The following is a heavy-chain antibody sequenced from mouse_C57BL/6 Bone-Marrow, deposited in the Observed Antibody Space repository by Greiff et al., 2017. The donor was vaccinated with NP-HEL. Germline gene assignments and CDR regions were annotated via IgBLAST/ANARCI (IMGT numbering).Heavy chain of an antibody. J-gene: IGHJ3*01. D-gene: IGHD2-3*01. CDR1: GYTFTGYW. CDR2: ILPGSGST. Sequence: VQGVESGAELMKPGASVKLSCKAPGYTFTGYWIEWVKQRPGNGLEWIGEILPGSGSTTYNEKFKGQATFTADTSSNTAYMQLSSLTTEYSAIYSCALIYDGYQFTYWGQGTLVTVSA. CDR3: ALIYDGYQFTY. V-gene: IGHV1-9*01.